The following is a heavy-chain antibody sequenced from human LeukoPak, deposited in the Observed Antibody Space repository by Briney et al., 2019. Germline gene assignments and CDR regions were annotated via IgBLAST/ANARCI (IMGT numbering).Heavy chain of an antibody. J-gene: IGHJ4*02. CDR3: ASGGSYFDY. D-gene: IGHD3-10*01. CDR2: VSSGSASV. CDR1: GFTFSRYS. Sequence: GGSLRLSRAASGFTFSRYSMSWVRQAPGKGLEWLSFVSSGSASVDYADSVKGRFTISRDNAKNSLYLQMNSLTVEDTAVYYCASGGSYFDYWGQGSLVTVSS. V-gene: IGHV3-48*04.